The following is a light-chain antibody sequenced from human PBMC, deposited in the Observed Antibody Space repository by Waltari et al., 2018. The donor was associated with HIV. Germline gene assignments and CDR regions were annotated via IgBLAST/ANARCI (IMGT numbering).Light chain of an antibody. Sequence: SSDLTQDPSVSVALGQTATITCRGDSLGDYYASWCQQKPGQAPLPIIFGKNSRPSGIPDRFSGSSSGNTASLIISKTQAEDEATSFCLTRDNVGYHLVTFGGGTRLTV. CDR2: GKN. CDR1: SLGDYY. CDR3: LTRDNVGYHLVT. V-gene: IGLV3-19*01. J-gene: IGLJ2*01.